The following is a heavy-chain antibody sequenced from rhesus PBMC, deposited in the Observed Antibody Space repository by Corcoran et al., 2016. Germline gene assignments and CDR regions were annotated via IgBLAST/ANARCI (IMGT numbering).Heavy chain of an antibody. V-gene: IGHV4-93*01. CDR2: IYGSGGST. CDR3: ARDGRRFGLVIIRYFDL. CDR1: GGSLSSSHW. Sequence: QVQLQESGPAVVQPSETLSLTCAVSGGSLSSSHWWRWMRQSLGEGLVWVGGIYGSGGSTEYNPSLKRRVTSSKDTSKNQFSLKLSSGIAADTAVYYCARDGRRFGLVIIRYFDLWGPGTPITISS. J-gene: IGHJ2*01. D-gene: IGHD3-3*01.